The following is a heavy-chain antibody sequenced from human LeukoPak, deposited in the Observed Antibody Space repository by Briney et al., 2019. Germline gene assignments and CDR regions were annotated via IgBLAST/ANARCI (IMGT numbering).Heavy chain of an antibody. V-gene: IGHV4-34*01. CDR2: INHSGST. CDR1: GGSFSGYY. CDR3: ARVYGGSYYVY. J-gene: IGHJ4*02. D-gene: IGHD1-26*01. Sequence: SETLSLTCAVYGGSFSGYYWSWIRQPPGKGLEWIGEINHSGSTNYNPSLKSRVTISVDTSKNQFSLKLSSVTAADTAVYYCARVYGGSYYVYWGQGTLVTVSS.